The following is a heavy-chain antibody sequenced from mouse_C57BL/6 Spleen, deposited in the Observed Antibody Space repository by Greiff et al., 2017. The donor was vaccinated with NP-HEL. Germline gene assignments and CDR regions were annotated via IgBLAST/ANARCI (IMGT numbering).Heavy chain of an antibody. J-gene: IGHJ2*01. CDR2: IYPGDGDT. V-gene: IGHV1-82*01. CDR3: ARWGDVGDFDY. Sequence: QVQLKESGPELVKPGASVKISCKASGYAFSSSWMNWVKQRPGKGLEWIGRIYPGDGDTNYNGKFKGKATLTADKSSSTAYMQLSSLTSEDSAVYFCARWGDVGDFDYWGQGTTLTVSS. D-gene: IGHD3-3*01. CDR1: GYAFSSSW.